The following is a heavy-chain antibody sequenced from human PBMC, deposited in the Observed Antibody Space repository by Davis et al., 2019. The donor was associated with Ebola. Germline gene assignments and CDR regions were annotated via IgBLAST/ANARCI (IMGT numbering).Heavy chain of an antibody. CDR1: GFTFSSYG. D-gene: IGHD3-10*01. CDR2: ISYDGSNK. V-gene: IGHV3-30*18. CDR3: AKVFDYGSGNTPISGSKDY. Sequence: GESLKISCAASGFTFSSYGMHWVRQAPGKGLEWVAVISYDGSNKYYADSVKGRFTISRDNFKNTLHLQMNSLRAEDTAVYYCAKVFDYGSGNTPISGSKDYWGQGTLVAVSS. J-gene: IGHJ4*02.